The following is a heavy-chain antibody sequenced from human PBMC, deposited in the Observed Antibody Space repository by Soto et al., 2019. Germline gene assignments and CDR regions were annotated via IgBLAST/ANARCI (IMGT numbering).Heavy chain of an antibody. V-gene: IGHV3-72*01. D-gene: IGHD2-2*01. Sequence: PGGSLRLSCAASGFTFSDHYMDWVRQAPGKGLEWVGRTRNKANRYTTEYAASVKGRFTISRDNSKNSLYLQMNSLKTEDTAVYYCAVCSSTTCYDHWGQGTLVTVSS. CDR2: TRNKANRYTT. CDR1: GFTFSDHY. J-gene: IGHJ4*02. CDR3: AVCSSTTCYDH.